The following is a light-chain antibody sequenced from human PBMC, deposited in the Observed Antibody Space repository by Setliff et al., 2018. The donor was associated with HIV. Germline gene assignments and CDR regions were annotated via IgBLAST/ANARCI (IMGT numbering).Light chain of an antibody. CDR2: EVS. CDR3: SSSRPSRTLVV. CDR1: SSDVGAYNY. Sequence: SVLTQPPSASGSPGQSVTISCTGTSSDVGAYNYVSWYQQHPGKAPKLMIYEVSKRPSGVPDRFSGSKSGNTASLTVSGLQAEDEADYYCSSSRPSRTLVVFGTGTKVTVL. V-gene: IGLV2-8*01. J-gene: IGLJ1*01.